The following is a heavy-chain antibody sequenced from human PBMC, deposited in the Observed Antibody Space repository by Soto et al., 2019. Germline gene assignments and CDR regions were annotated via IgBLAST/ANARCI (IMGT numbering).Heavy chain of an antibody. D-gene: IGHD6-25*01. Sequence: PSETLSLTCAVSGGLISSSTYSWGWIRQPPGKSLEWIGTIYYHGNTYSNPSLKSRVTISVDTSNNQLSLKLRSVTAADTAVYYCARHDGFSSGWIFDYWGHGTLVTVSS. CDR1: GGLISSSTYS. J-gene: IGHJ4*01. V-gene: IGHV4-39*01. CDR3: ARHDGFSSGWIFDY. CDR2: IYYHGNT.